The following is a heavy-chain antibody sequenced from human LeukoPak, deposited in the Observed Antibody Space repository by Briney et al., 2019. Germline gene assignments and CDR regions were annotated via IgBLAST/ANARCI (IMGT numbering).Heavy chain of an antibody. J-gene: IGHJ4*02. CDR2: IYSGDSDT. CDR1: GYTFSIYW. V-gene: IGHV5-51*01. Sequence: GESLKISCKGSGYTFSIYWIGWVRQMPGEGREWMGIIYSGDSDTRYSPSLQGPRTLSVDTSIGTAYLQWSSLKASDTAIYYCAKQNDFRLDYWGQGTLVTVSS. D-gene: IGHD3-3*01. CDR3: AKQNDFRLDY.